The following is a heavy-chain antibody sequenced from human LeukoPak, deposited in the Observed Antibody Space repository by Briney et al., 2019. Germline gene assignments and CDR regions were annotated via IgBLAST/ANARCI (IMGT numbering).Heavy chain of an antibody. V-gene: IGHV3-7*04. J-gene: IGHJ4*02. CDR3: ARDHRGLFDY. CDR1: GFTFSSYS. Sequence: PGGALRLSCAASGFTFSSYSMSRVRQAPGKGLEWVANVNLDGSDKYYVDSVKGRFTISRDNAKNSLYLQMSSLRGEDTAVYYCARDHRGLFDYWGQGTLVTVSS. D-gene: IGHD3-10*01. CDR2: VNLDGSDK.